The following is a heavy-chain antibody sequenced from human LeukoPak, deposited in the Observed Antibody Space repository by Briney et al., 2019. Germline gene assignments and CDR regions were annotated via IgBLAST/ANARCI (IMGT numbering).Heavy chain of an antibody. CDR2: IYSGGST. CDR1: GFTFSSYA. V-gene: IGHV3-66*01. J-gene: IGHJ4*02. CDR3: ASGIRAFDY. D-gene: IGHD1-26*01. Sequence: PGGSLRLSCAASGFTFSSYAMNWVRQAPGKGLEWVSVIYSGGSTYYADSLKGRFTISRDNSKNTLYLQMNNLRAEDTAVYYCASGIRAFDYWGQGALVTVSS.